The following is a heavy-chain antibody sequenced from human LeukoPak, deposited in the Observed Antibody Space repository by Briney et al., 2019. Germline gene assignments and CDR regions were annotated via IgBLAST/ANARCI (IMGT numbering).Heavy chain of an antibody. CDR2: IFPDGHQE. CDR3: ARWRWQQSEFDL. V-gene: IGHV3-7*01. J-gene: IGHJ4*02. CDR1: GFSFSSYH. D-gene: IGHD5-24*01. Sequence: PRGSLRLSSVASGFSFSSYHMSWVRQAPGKGLGCVAHIFPDGHQESCDASVRGRLTVSRDNAKNSVFLQMNSLRVEDTAIYYCARWRWQQSEFDLWGQGALVTVSS.